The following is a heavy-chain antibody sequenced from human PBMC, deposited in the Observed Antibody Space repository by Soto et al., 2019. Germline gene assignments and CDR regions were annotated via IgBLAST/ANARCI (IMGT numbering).Heavy chain of an antibody. Sequence: PSETLSLTCTVSGGSISSGGYYWSWIRQHPGKGLEWIGYIYYSGSTYYNPSLKSRVTISVDTSKNQFSLKLSSVTAADTAVYYCARVSRYSSPTNFDYWGQGTLVTVSS. CDR3: ARVSRYSSPTNFDY. CDR2: IYYSGST. J-gene: IGHJ4*02. V-gene: IGHV4-31*03. CDR1: GGSISSGGYY. D-gene: IGHD6-13*01.